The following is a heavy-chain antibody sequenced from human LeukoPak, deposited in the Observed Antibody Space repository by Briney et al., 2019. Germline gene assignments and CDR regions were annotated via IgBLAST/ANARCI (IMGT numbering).Heavy chain of an antibody. V-gene: IGHV3-30*18. J-gene: IGHJ4*02. CDR1: GFTFRNYG. Sequence: GTSLRLSCAASGFTFRNYGMHWVRQAPGKGLEWVAVISYDGSNKYYADSVKGRFTISRDNSKNTLYLQMNSLRAEDTAVYYCAKDQLRSGWKAGGGFDYWGQGTLVTVSS. D-gene: IGHD6-19*01. CDR3: AKDQLRSGWKAGGGFDY. CDR2: ISYDGSNK.